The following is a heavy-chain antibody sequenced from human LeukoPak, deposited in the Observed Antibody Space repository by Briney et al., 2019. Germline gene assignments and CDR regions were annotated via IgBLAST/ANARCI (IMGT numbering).Heavy chain of an antibody. CDR2: IYYSGRT. J-gene: IGHJ4*02. V-gene: IGHV4-59*01. D-gene: IGHD3-22*01. CDR1: GGSISSYY. CDR3: ARVSHYYDSSGPEFDY. Sequence: SETLSLACSVSGGSISSYYWSWIRQPPGKGLEWIGYIYYSGRTSYNPSLKSRVTISVDTSKNQFSLRLSSVTAADTAVYYCARVSHYYDSSGPEFDYWGQGTLVTVSS.